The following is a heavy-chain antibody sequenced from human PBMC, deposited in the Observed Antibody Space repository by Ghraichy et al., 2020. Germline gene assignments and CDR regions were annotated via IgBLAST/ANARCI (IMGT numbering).Heavy chain of an antibody. V-gene: IGHV4-34*01. D-gene: IGHD2-2*01. CDR3: ARRGLVVPAALRTGWFDP. Sequence: SETLSLTCAVYGGSFSGYYWSWIRQPPGKGLEWIGEINHSGSTNYNPSLKSRVTISVDTSKNQFSLKLSSVTAADTAVYYCARRGLVVPAALRTGWFDPWGQGTLVTVSS. CDR1: GGSFSGYY. CDR2: INHSGST. J-gene: IGHJ5*02.